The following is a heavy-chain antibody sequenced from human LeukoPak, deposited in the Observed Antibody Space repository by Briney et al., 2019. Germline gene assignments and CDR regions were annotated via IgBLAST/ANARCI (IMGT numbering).Heavy chain of an antibody. D-gene: IGHD6-13*01. Sequence: KPSETPSLTRAVPGGSLSSYYWSWVRPPPGKGLEWIGYIYYSGSTNYNPSLKSRVTISVDTSKNQFSLKLLSVTAADTAVYYCARGMQQLYHFDSWGRGTLVTVSS. J-gene: IGHJ4*02. V-gene: IGHV4-59*01. CDR3: ARGMQQLYHFDS. CDR2: IYYSGST. CDR1: GGSLSSYY.